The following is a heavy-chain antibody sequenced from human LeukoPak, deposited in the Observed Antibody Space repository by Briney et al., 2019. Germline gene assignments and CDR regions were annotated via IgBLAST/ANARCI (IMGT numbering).Heavy chain of an antibody. Sequence: GGSLRLSCAVSGFTFSSYAMAWVRQAPGKGLEWVGFIRSKAYGGTTEYAASVKGRFTISRDDSKSIAYLQMNSLKTEDTAVYYCTKGSQRAVIVVVPAAIEVFRYSSSWPDYWGQGTLVTVSS. CDR1: GFTFSSYA. CDR3: TKGSQRAVIVVVPAAIEVFRYSSSWPDY. V-gene: IGHV3-49*04. J-gene: IGHJ4*02. D-gene: IGHD2-2*01. CDR2: IRSKAYGGTT.